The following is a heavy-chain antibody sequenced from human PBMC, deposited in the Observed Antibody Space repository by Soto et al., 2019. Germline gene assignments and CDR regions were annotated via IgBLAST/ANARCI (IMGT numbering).Heavy chain of an antibody. CDR3: ARGQGAAIGXYYYHGMDV. CDR2: IRSRANNFAT. CDR1: GFIFSGSA. D-gene: IGHD2-2*02. J-gene: IGHJ6*02. Sequence: EVQLVESGGGLVQPGGSLKLSCAASGFIFSGSAIHWVRQASGKGLEWVGRIRSRANNFATSSAASVKGRFTFSRDDSKNTAYLQMNTLKPEDTAVYYCARGQGAAIGXYYYHGMDVWGQGTTVTVSS. V-gene: IGHV3-73*02.